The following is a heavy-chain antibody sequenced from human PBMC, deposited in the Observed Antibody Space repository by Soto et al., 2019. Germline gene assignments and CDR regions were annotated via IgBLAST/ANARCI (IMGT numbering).Heavy chain of an antibody. J-gene: IGHJ5*02. CDR2: IYPGDSDT. CDR1: GYSFTSYW. CDR3: ATQTGTTSRWFDP. D-gene: IGHD1-7*01. V-gene: IGHV5-51*01. Sequence: GESLKISCXGSGYSFTSYWIGWVRQMPGKGLEWMGIIYPGDSDTRYSPSFQGQVTISADKSISTAYLQWSSLKASDTAMYYCATQTGTTSRWFDPWGQGTLVTVSS.